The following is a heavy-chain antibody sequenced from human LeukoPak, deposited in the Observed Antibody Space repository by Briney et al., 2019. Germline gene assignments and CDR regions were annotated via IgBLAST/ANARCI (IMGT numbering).Heavy chain of an antibody. J-gene: IGHJ3*02. V-gene: IGHV3-66*01. D-gene: IGHD3-3*01. CDR1: GFTVSSNY. CDR2: IYSGGST. CDR3: AKVPSDDFWSGYAFDI. Sequence: GGSLRLSCAASGFTVSSNYMSWVRQAPGKGLEWVSVIYSGGSTYYADSVKGRFTISRDNSKNTLYLQMNSLRAEDTAVYYCAKVPSDDFWSGYAFDIWGQGTMVTVSS.